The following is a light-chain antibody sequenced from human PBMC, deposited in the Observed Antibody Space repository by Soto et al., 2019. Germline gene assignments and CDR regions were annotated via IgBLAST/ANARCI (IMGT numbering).Light chain of an antibody. J-gene: IGKJ4*01. Sequence: DIQMTQSPPTLSASVGDRVTITCRASQSIDRWLAWYQQKPGKGPKILVYKASTLQSGVPSRFSGSGSGTQFTLPISNLQPDDFATYYCQQYDSYPLAFGGGTKVEIK. V-gene: IGKV1-5*03. CDR1: QSIDRW. CDR2: KAS. CDR3: QQYDSYPLA.